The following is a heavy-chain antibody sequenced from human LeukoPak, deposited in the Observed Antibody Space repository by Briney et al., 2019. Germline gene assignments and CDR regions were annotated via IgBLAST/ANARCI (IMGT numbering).Heavy chain of an antibody. CDR1: GFAFSTYG. V-gene: IGHV3-48*01. CDR2: ISSSNTI. Sequence: GGSLRLSCTASGFAFSTYGMNWVRQAPGKGLEWVSYISSSNTIYYADSVKGRFTISRDNAKNSLYLQMTSLRAEDTAVYYCARRFDSWGQGILVTVPS. J-gene: IGHJ4*02. CDR3: ARRFDS.